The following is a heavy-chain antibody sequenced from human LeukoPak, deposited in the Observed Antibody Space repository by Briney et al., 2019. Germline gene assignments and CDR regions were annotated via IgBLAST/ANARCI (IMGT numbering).Heavy chain of an antibody. CDR1: GGSISSYY. D-gene: IGHD6-13*01. V-gene: IGHV4-59*12. Sequence: PSETLSLTCTVSGGSISSYYWNWIRQPPGKGLEWIGYIYYSGSTNYNPSLKSRVTISVDTSKNQFSLKLSSVTAADTAVYYCARKTISSIAAAGPSFDYWGQGTLVTVSS. CDR2: IYYSGST. CDR3: ARKTISSIAAAGPSFDY. J-gene: IGHJ4*02.